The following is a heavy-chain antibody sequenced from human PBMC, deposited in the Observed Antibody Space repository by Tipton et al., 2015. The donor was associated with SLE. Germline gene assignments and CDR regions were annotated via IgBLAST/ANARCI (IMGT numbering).Heavy chain of an antibody. CDR3: ARVSGGSSAWWFDY. D-gene: IGHD2-15*01. J-gene: IGHJ4*02. V-gene: IGHV4-34*01. CDR2: INHSGGT. CDR1: GGSFSGYY. Sequence: SLTCAVYGGSFSGYYWNWIRQPPGKGLEWIGEINHSGGTYYKPSLKSRVTISVDTSKNQFSLKLSSVTAADTAVYYCARVSGGSSAWWFDYWGQGTLVTVSS.